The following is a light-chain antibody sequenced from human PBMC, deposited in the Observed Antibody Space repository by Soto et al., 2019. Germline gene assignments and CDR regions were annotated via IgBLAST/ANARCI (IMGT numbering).Light chain of an antibody. Sequence: EIVMTQSPATLSVSPGERDTLSCRASQSVSSNLAWYQQKPGQAPRLLIYGASTRATGIPDRFSGSESGTVFTLTISSLQSEDFAVYYCQQYNGWTPYTFGQGTKLEIK. J-gene: IGKJ2*01. CDR2: GAS. V-gene: IGKV3-15*01. CDR3: QQYNGWTPYT. CDR1: QSVSSN.